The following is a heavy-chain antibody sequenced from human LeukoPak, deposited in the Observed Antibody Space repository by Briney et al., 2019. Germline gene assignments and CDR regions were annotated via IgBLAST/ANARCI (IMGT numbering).Heavy chain of an antibody. CDR1: GFTFSSYG. CDR2: ISGSGGST. Sequence: PGGSLRLSCAASGFTFSSYGMSWVRQAPGKGLEWVSAISGSGGSTYYADSVKGRFTISRDNSKNTLYLQMNSLRAEDTAVYYCAKDQAMVRGVFFDYWGQGTLVTVSS. CDR3: AKDQAMVRGVFFDY. D-gene: IGHD3-10*01. J-gene: IGHJ4*02. V-gene: IGHV3-23*01.